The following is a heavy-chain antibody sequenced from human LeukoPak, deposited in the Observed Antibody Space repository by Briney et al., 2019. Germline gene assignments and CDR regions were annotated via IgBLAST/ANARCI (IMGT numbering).Heavy chain of an antibody. CDR3: ARDLDYYDSSGPKGY. V-gene: IGHV3-48*01. CDR2: INSGSNSI. Sequence: GGSLRLSCAASGFTFSKYSMNWVRQAPGKGLEWVSYINSGSNSIYYADSVKGRFTISRDNAKNSLYLQMNSLRAEDTAVYYCARDLDYYDSSGPKGYWGQGTLVTVSS. D-gene: IGHD3-22*01. CDR1: GFTFSKYS. J-gene: IGHJ4*02.